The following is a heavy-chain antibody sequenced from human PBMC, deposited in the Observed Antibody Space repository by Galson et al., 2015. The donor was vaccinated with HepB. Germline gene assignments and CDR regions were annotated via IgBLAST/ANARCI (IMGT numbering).Heavy chain of an antibody. CDR1: GFTFSSYS. CDR3: ARDYGDYVVPSWYFDL. Sequence: SLRLSCAASGFTFSSYSMNWVRQAPGKGLEWVSSISSSSSYIYYADSVKGRFTISRDNAKNSLYLQMNSLRAEDTAVYYCARDYGDYVVPSWYFDLWGRGTLVTVSS. D-gene: IGHD4-17*01. J-gene: IGHJ2*01. V-gene: IGHV3-21*01. CDR2: ISSSSSYI.